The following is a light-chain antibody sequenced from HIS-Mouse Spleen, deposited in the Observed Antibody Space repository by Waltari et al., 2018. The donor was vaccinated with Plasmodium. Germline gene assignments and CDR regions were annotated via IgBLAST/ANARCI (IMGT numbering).Light chain of an antibody. CDR3: AAWDDSLNGYV. CDR2: SNN. CDR1: SSNIGSNT. V-gene: IGLV1-44*01. Sequence: QSVLTQPPSASGTPGQRVTISCSGSSSNIGSNTVNWYQQLPGTDPKLLIYSNNQRPSGVPDRCSASKSGTSASLAISGFQSEDEADYYCAAWDDSLNGYVFGTGTKVTVL. J-gene: IGLJ1*01.